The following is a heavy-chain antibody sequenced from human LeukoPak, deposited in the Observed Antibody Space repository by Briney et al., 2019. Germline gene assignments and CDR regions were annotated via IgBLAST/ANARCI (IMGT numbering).Heavy chain of an antibody. Sequence: PSETLSLTCTVSGGSISSGDYYWSWIRQPPGKGLEWIGYIYYSGSTYYNPSLKSRVTISVDTSKNQFSLKLSSVTAADTAVYYCARAVLGFLEWLLPAFDYWGQGTLVTVSS. CDR1: GGSISSGDYY. CDR3: ARAVLGFLEWLLPAFDY. J-gene: IGHJ4*02. CDR2: IYYSGST. V-gene: IGHV4-30-4*08. D-gene: IGHD3-3*01.